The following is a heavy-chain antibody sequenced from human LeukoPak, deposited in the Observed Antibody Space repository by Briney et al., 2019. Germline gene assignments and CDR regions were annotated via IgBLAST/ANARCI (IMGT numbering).Heavy chain of an antibody. D-gene: IGHD3-22*01. V-gene: IGHV4-31*03. CDR1: GGSISSGSYY. Sequence: SQTLSLTCTVSGGSISSGSYYWSWIRQHPGKGLEWIGYIYYSGSTYYNPSPKSRVTISVDTSKNQFSLKLSSVTAADTAVYYCARTTYYYDSSGLFDYWGQGTLVTVSS. CDR3: ARTTYYYDSSGLFDY. J-gene: IGHJ4*02. CDR2: IYYSGST.